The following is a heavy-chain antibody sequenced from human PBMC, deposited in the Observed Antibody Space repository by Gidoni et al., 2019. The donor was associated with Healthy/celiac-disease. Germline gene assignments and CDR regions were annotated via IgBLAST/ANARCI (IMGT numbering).Heavy chain of an antibody. CDR3: ARLDTAMVSPDY. V-gene: IGHV4-39*01. J-gene: IGHJ4*02. CDR1: GGSISSSSYY. CDR2: IYYSGST. Sequence: QLQLQESGPGLVKPSATLSLPCTVSGGSISSSSYYWGWIRQPPGQGLEWIGSIYYSGSTYYNPSLKSRVTISVDTSKNQFSLKLSSVTAADTAVYYCARLDTAMVSPDYWGQGTLVTVSS. D-gene: IGHD5-18*01.